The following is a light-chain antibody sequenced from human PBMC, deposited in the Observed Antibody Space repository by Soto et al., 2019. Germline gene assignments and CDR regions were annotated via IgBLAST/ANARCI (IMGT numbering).Light chain of an antibody. CDR3: QQYGSSPRVT. Sequence: EIVLTQSPGTLSLSPGERVTLSCRASQRVSSSYLAWYQQKPGQAPRLLIYGASSRATGIPDRFSGSGSGTDFTLTISRLEPEDFAVYYCQQYGSSPRVTVGGGTKVEIK. V-gene: IGKV3-20*01. CDR1: QRVSSSY. J-gene: IGKJ4*01. CDR2: GAS.